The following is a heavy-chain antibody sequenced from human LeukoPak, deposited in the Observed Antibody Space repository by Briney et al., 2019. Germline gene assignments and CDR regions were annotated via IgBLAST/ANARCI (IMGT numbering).Heavy chain of an antibody. CDR3: ASRERRYDSSGYYRVFDY. CDR2: INHSGST. Sequence: SETLSLTCAVYGGSFSGYYWSWIRQPPGKGLEWIGEINHSGSTNYNPSLKSRVTISVDTSKNQFSLKLSSVTAADTAVYYCASRERRYDSSGYYRVFDYWGQGNLVTVSS. J-gene: IGHJ4*02. CDR1: GGSFSGYY. D-gene: IGHD3-22*01. V-gene: IGHV4-34*01.